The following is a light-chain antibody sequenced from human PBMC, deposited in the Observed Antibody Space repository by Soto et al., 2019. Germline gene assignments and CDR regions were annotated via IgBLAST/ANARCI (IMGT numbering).Light chain of an antibody. Sequence: HSVLTQPPSVSAAPGQKVTISCSGSSSNIESNYVSWYQQLPGTAPKLLIYDNNKRPSGIPDRFSASKSGPSATLGITGLQTGDEADYYCGTWDSSLSAVVFGGGTKLTVL. CDR2: DNN. J-gene: IGLJ2*01. CDR3: GTWDSSLSAVV. CDR1: SSNIESNY. V-gene: IGLV1-51*01.